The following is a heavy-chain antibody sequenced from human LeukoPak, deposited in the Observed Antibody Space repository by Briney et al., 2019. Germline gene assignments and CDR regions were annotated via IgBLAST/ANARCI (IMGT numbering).Heavy chain of an antibody. CDR3: ARDWRYCSGGSCPNWFDP. J-gene: IGHJ5*02. CDR1: GGSISSSNW. Sequence: PSETLSLTCAVSGGSISSSNWWSWVRQPPGKGLEWIGEIYHSGSTNYNPSLKSRVTISVDKSKSQFSLKLSSVTAADTAVYYCARDWRYCSGGSCPNWFDPWGQGTLVTVSS. CDR2: IYHSGST. V-gene: IGHV4-4*02. D-gene: IGHD2-15*01.